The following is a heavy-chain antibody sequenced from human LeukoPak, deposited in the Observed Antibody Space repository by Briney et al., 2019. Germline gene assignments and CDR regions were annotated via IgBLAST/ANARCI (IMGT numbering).Heavy chain of an antibody. J-gene: IGHJ6*02. CDR2: ISAYNGNT. CDR3: ARASISQSYYYHGMDV. Sequence: ASVKVSCKASGYTFTSYGISWVRQAPGQGLEWMGWISAYNGNTNYAQKLQGRVTMTTDTSTSTAYMELRSLRSDDTAVYYCARASISQSYYYHGMDVWGQGTTVTVSS. V-gene: IGHV1-18*01. CDR1: GYTFTSYG. D-gene: IGHD3-3*01.